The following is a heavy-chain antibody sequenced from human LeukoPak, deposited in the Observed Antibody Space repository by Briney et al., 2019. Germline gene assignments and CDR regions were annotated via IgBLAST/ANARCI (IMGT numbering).Heavy chain of an antibody. J-gene: IGHJ4*02. CDR1: GFTFSSAA. Sequence: PGGSLRLSCVASGFTFSSAAMTWVRQPPGKGLEWVSTITGSDDATYYADSVKGRFTISRDNSKNTLYLQMNSLRAEDTAVYYCAKDLQYQLLYLGYWGQGTLVTVSS. D-gene: IGHD2-2*02. V-gene: IGHV3-23*01. CDR3: AKDLQYQLLYLGY. CDR2: ITGSDDAT.